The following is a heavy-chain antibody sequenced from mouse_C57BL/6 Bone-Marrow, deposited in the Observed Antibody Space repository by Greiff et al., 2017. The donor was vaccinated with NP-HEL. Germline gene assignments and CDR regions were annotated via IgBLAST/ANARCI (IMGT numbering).Heavy chain of an antibody. CDR1: GYTFTDYY. CDR3: ARSYYGSSHWYFEV. V-gene: IGHV1-26*01. J-gene: IGHJ1*03. D-gene: IGHD1-1*01. Sequence: VQLKQSGPELVKPGASVKISCKASGYTFTDYYMNWVKQSHGKSLEWIGDINPNNGGTSYNQKFKGKATLTVDKSSSTAYMELRSLTSEDSAVYYCARSYYGSSHWYFEVWGTGTTVTVSS. CDR2: INPNNGGT.